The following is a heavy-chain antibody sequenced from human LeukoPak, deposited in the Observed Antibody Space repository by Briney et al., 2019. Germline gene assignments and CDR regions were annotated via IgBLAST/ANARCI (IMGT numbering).Heavy chain of an antibody. J-gene: IGHJ4*02. CDR3: ARDYLLGATIGFDY. CDR1: GYTFTGYY. CDR2: INPNSGGT. V-gene: IGHV1-2*02. D-gene: IGHD1-26*01. Sequence: ASVKVSCKASGYTFTGYYMHWVRQAPGQGLEWMGWINPNSGGTNYAQKFQGRVTMTRDTSTSTVYMELSSLRSEDTAVYYCARDYLLGATIGFDYWGQGTLVTVSS.